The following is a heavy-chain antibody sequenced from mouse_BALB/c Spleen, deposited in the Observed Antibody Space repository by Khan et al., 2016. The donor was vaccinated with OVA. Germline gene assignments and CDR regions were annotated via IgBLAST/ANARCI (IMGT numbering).Heavy chain of an antibody. J-gene: IGHJ1*01. D-gene: IGHD1-1*01. V-gene: IGHV8-12*01. CDR3: ARRGYYGSRDWYFDV. CDR1: GFSLSTSGMG. Sequence: ESGPGILQPSQTLSLTCSFSGFSLSTSGMGVSWIRQPSGKGLEWLAHIYWDDDKRYNPFLKSRLTISKATSNNQVFLKITNVDTADTATYYCARRGYYGSRDWYFDVWGAGTTVTVSS. CDR2: IYWDDDK.